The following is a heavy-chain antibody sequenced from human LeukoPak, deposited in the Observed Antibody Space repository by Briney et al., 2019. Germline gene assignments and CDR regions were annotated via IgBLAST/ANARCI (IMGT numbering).Heavy chain of an antibody. CDR2: ISGSGGST. CDR1: GFTFSSYA. CDR3: AKEKGITIFGVVWAAFDI. Sequence: GGSLRLSCAASGFTFSSYAMSWVRQAPGKGLEWVSTISGSGGSTYYAGSVKGRFTVSRDNSKNTLLLQMNSLRAEDTAVYYCAKEKGITIFGVVWAAFDIWGQGTMVTVSS. J-gene: IGHJ3*02. D-gene: IGHD3-3*01. V-gene: IGHV3-23*01.